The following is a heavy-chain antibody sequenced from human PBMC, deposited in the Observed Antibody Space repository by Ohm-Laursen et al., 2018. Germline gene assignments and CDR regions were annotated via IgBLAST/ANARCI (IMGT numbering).Heavy chain of an antibody. D-gene: IGHD4-17*01. Sequence: SLRLSCAASGFTFSTYAMSWVRRAPGKGLEWVSAITGSGGSIYYADSVKGRFTISRDNSKNTLYLQMNSLRAEDTAVYYCAKDRATVTNYYYYGMDVWGQGTTVTVSS. CDR1: GFTFSTYA. CDR2: ITGSGGSI. J-gene: IGHJ6*02. CDR3: AKDRATVTNYYYYGMDV. V-gene: IGHV3-23*01.